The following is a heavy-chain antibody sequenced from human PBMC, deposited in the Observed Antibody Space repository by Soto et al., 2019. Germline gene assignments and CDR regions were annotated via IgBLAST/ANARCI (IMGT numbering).Heavy chain of an antibody. Sequence: PSETLSLTCTVSGGSISSSSYYWGWIRQPPGKGLEWIGSIYYSGSTYHNPSLKSRVTISVDTSKNQFSLKLSSVTAADTAVYYCELWLSTRAFDIWGQGTMVTVSS. CDR2: IYYSGST. CDR3: ELWLSTRAFDI. D-gene: IGHD3-22*01. CDR1: GGSISSSSYY. V-gene: IGHV4-39*01. J-gene: IGHJ3*02.